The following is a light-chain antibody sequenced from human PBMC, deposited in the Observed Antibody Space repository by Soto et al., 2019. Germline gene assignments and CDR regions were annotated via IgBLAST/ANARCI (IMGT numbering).Light chain of an antibody. CDR3: QQGSDWPPLT. Sequence: EIVLTQSPATLSLSPGEGGTLSCRASQSISGYLAWYQQKPDQAPRLLIYDASNRATGIPARFSGNGSGTDFTLPISSLEPEDVAGYYCQQGSDWPPLTFGGGTKVETK. J-gene: IGKJ4*01. CDR1: QSISGY. V-gene: IGKV3-11*01. CDR2: DAS.